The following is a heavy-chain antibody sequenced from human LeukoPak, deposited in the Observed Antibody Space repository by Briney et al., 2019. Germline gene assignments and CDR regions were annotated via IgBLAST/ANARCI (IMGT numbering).Heavy chain of an antibody. J-gene: IGHJ6*02. Sequence: PGRSLRLSCAASGFTFSNYGMHWVRQAPGKGLEWVAVISYDESDKYYADSAKGRFTISRDNSKNTLYLQMNSLRPEDTAVYYCAKGVVAATNAAYYGMDVWGQGTTVTVSS. CDR3: AKGVVAATNAAYYGMDV. CDR1: GFTFSNYG. V-gene: IGHV3-30*18. D-gene: IGHD2-15*01. CDR2: ISYDESDK.